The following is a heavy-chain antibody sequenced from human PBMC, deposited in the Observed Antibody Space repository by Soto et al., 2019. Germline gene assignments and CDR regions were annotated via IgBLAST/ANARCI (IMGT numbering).Heavy chain of an antibody. J-gene: IGHJ5*02. D-gene: IGHD2-2*01. CDR2: MNRNSGHT. V-gene: IGHV1-8*01. CDR1: GYTFTSHD. CDR3: ASDMSTT. Sequence: QVQLVQSGAEVKKPGASVKVSCKASGYTFTSHDINWMRQTTGQGLEWMGWMNRNSGHTNYAQKFQGRVTMTRDTSINTAYMELTNLRSEDTAIYYCASDMSTTWGQGTLVTVSS.